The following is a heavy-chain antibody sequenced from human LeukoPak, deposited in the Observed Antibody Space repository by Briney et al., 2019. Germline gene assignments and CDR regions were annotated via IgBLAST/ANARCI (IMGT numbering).Heavy chain of an antibody. CDR3: AKGGDSYYSYYYMDV. V-gene: IGHV3-23*01. CDR2: ISGSGGGT. D-gene: IGHD2-21*02. CDR1: GFTFSNFA. J-gene: IGHJ6*03. Sequence: GGSLRLSCAASGFTFSNFAMTWVRQAPGKGLEWISAISGSGGGTYYADSVKGRFTISRDNSKNTLCLQMNSLRADDTAIYYCAKGGDSYYSYYYMDVWGKGTTVTVSS.